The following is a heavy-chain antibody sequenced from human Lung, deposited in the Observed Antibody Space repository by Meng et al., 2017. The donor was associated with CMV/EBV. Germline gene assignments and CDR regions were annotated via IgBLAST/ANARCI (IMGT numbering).Heavy chain of an antibody. CDR2: IYYSGST. CDR3: ARHYVPYTLFGVVNYYYYGKDV. V-gene: IGHV4-39*01. Sequence: GSLRLXXTVSGGSISSSSYYWGWIRQPPGKGLEWIGSIYYSGSTYYNPSLKSRVTISVDTSKNQFSLKLSSVTAADTAVYYCARHYVPYTLFGVVNYYYYGKDVWGQGTXVTVSS. J-gene: IGHJ6*02. D-gene: IGHD3-3*01. CDR1: GGSISSSSYY.